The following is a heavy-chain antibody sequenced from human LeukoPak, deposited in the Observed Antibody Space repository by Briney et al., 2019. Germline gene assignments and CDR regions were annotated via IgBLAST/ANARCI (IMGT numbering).Heavy chain of an antibody. CDR3: ARHKVDYGGNSVYFGY. Sequence: SETLSLTCTVSGGSISSSSYYWGWIRQPPGKGLEWIGSIYYSGSTYYNPSLKSRVTISVDTSKNQFSLKLSSVTAADTAVYYCARHKVDYGGNSVYFGYWGQGTLVTVSS. CDR2: IYYSGST. J-gene: IGHJ4*02. V-gene: IGHV4-39*01. CDR1: GGSISSSSYY. D-gene: IGHD4-23*01.